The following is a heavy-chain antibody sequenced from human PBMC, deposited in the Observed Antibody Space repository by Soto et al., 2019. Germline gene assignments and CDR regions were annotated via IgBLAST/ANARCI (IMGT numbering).Heavy chain of an antibody. J-gene: IGHJ4*02. CDR3: ARDEEMATISFFDY. D-gene: IGHD5-12*01. Sequence: QVQLVESGGGVVQPGRSLRLSCAASGFTFSRHGMHWVHQAPGKGLEWVAVIWYDGSNKYYADSVKGRFTISRDNSKNTLYLQMNSLRAEDTAVYYCARDEEMATISFFDYWGQGTLVTVSS. CDR1: GFTFSRHG. V-gene: IGHV3-33*01. CDR2: IWYDGSNK.